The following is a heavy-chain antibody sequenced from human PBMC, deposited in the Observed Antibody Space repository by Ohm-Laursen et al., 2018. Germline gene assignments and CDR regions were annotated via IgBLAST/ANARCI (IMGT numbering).Heavy chain of an antibody. D-gene: IGHD1-1*01. Sequence: VSSVKVSCKSSGYTFTDYYMHWVRQAPGQGLEWMGWINPNGDGTNYAQKYQGRVTMTRDTSINTDYMELNRLKSDDTAVYYCARAKLRRHHYYYHGMDVWGQGTTVTVSS. CDR2: INPNGDGT. V-gene: IGHV1-2*02. J-gene: IGHJ6*02. CDR1: GYTFTDYY. CDR3: ARAKLRRHHYYYHGMDV.